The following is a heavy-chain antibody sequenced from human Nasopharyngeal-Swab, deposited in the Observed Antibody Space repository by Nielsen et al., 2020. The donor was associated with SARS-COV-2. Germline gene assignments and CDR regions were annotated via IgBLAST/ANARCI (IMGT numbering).Heavy chain of an antibody. CDR1: GGSISSYY. CDR3: ARVSSGWSRGGDVYFDY. CDR2: IYYSGST. D-gene: IGHD6-19*01. J-gene: IGHJ4*02. V-gene: IGHV4-59*12. Sequence: SETLSLTCTVSGGSISSYYWSWIRQPPGKGLEWIGYIYYSGSTNYNPSLKSRVTMSVDTSKNQFSLKLSSVTAADTAVYYCARVSSGWSRGGDVYFDYWGQGTLVTVSS.